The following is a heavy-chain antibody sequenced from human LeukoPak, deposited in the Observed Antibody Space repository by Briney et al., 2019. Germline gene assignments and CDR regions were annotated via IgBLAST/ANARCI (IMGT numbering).Heavy chain of an antibody. J-gene: IGHJ6*02. CDR3: ARADIVVVPAAPSYYCYGMDV. D-gene: IGHD2-2*01. V-gene: IGHV1-69*01. Sequence: GSSVKVSCKASGGTFSSYAISWVRQAPGQGLEWMGGIIPIFGTANYAQKFQGRVTITADESTSTAYMELSSLRSEDTAVYYCARADIVVVPAAPSYYCYGMDVWGQGTTVTVSS. CDR1: GGTFSSYA. CDR2: IIPIFGTA.